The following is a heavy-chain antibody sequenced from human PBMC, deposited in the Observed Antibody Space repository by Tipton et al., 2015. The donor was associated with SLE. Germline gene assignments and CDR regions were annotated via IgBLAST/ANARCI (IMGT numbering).Heavy chain of an antibody. V-gene: IGHV4-38-2*02. CDR3: ARLPLIAAAGRYFDY. Sequence: LRLSCTVSGYSISSGYYWSWIRQPPGKGLEWIGEINHSGSTNYNPSLKSRVTISVDTSKNQFSLKLSSVTAADTAVYYCARLPLIAAAGRYFDYWGQGTLVTVSS. CDR2: INHSGST. CDR1: GYSISSGYY. J-gene: IGHJ4*02. D-gene: IGHD6-13*01.